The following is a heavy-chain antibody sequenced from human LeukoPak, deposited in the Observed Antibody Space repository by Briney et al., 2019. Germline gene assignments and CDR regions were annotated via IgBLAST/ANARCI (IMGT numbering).Heavy chain of an antibody. V-gene: IGHV1-46*01. J-gene: IGHJ6*02. Sequence: GASVKVSCKASGGTFSSYAISWVRQAPGQGLEWMGIIKPGDGSPDYAQKFQGRVTMSRDTSTGTAYMDLSSLRSEDTAVYYCARVRVMVRAVAGEIYYYNGMDVWGQGTTVTVSS. D-gene: IGHD3-10*01. CDR2: IKPGDGSP. CDR3: ARVRVMVRAVAGEIYYYNGMDV. CDR1: GGTFSSYA.